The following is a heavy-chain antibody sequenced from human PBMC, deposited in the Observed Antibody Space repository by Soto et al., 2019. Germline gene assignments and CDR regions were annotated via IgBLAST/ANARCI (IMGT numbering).Heavy chain of an antibody. J-gene: IGHJ4*02. V-gene: IGHV3-48*01. CDR2: ISSSSSTI. CDR1: GFTCSSYS. D-gene: IGHD2-15*01. Sequence: PGGSLSLSCAASGFTCSSYSMNWVRQAPGKGLEWVSYISSSSSTIYYADSVKGRFTISRDNAKNSLYLQMNSLRAEDTAVYYCARDKGRSPLDYWGQGTLVTVSS. CDR3: ARDKGRSPLDY.